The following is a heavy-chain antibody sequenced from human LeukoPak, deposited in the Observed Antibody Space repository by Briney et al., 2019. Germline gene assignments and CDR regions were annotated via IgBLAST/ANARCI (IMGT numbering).Heavy chain of an antibody. CDR1: GGSISSSSYY. CDR2: IYYSGST. CDR3: ARASGYDYVWGSYRYHFDY. Sequence: SETLSLTCTVSGGSISSSSYYWGWTRQPPGKGLEWIGSIYYSGSTYYNPSLKSRVTISVDTSKNQFSLKLSSVTAADTAVYYCARASGYDYVWGSYRYHFDYWGQGTLVTVSS. D-gene: IGHD3-16*02. J-gene: IGHJ4*02. V-gene: IGHV4-39*01.